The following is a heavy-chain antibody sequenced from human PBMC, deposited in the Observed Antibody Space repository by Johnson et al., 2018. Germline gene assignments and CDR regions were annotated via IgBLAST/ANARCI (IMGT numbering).Heavy chain of an antibody. Sequence: VQLQESGGGLVQPGGSLRLSCAASGFTFNTYWMHWVRQVPGKGLVWVSRISSDGSMTTYADTVRDRLTISRDNAKNTVYLLMNSLRAEDTAVYYCARPSGSSGRFLEGSPSFQHWGQGTLVTVSS. CDR2: ISSDGSMT. CDR3: ARPSGSSGRFLEGSPSFQH. CDR1: GFTFNTYW. D-gene: IGHD3-22*01. V-gene: IGHV3-74*01. J-gene: IGHJ1*01.